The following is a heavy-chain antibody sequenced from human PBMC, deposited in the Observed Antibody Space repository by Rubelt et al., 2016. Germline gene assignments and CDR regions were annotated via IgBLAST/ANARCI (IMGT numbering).Heavy chain of an antibody. CDR2: MNPNSGNT. J-gene: IGHJ6*02. CDR3: WRRSITIFGVVVYYYGMDV. D-gene: IGHD3-3*01. CDR1: GYTFTSYD. V-gene: IGHV1-8*01. Sequence: QVQLVQSGAEVKKPGASVKVSCKASGYTFTSYDINWVRQATGQGLEWMGWMNPNSGNTGYAQKFQGRVTMTRNTSISTANMGLSSLRFEDTAVYYCWRRSITIFGVVVYYYGMDVWGQGTTVTVSS.